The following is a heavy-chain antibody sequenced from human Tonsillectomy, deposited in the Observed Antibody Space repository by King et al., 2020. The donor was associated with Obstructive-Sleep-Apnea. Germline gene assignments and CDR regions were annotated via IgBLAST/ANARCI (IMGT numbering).Heavy chain of an antibody. CDR1: GYTFTSYG. CDR2: ISAYNGNT. Sequence: QVQLVESGAEVKKPGASVKVSCKASGYTFTSYGISWVRQAPGQGLDWMGWISAYNGNTNYAQKLQGRVTMTTHTSTSTAYMELRSLRSDDTSVYYCARDLPGDYYYDSSGYWDYWGQGTLVTVSS. J-gene: IGHJ4*02. D-gene: IGHD3-22*01. V-gene: IGHV1-18*04. CDR3: ARDLPGDYYYDSSGYWDY.